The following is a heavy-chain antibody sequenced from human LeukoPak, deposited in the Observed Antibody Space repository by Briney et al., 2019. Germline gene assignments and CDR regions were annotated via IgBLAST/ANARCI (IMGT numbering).Heavy chain of an antibody. CDR3: ARAVGSGSYIRFDP. D-gene: IGHD3-10*01. CDR2: IKKDGSEK. CDR1: GFTFSSYW. J-gene: IGHJ5*02. V-gene: IGHV3-7*01. Sequence: GGSLRLSCAASGFTFSSYWMSWVRQAPGKGLEWVANIKKDGSEKYYVDSVKGRFTISRDNAKTSLYLQMNSLRAEDTAVYYCARAVGSGSYIRFDPWGQGTLVTVSS.